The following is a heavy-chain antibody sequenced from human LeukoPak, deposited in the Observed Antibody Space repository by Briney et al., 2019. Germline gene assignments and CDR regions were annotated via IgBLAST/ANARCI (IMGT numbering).Heavy chain of an antibody. Sequence: QPGGSLRLSCAASGFTVSSNYMSWVRQAPGKGLEWVSVIYSGGSTYYADSVKGRFTISRDNSKNTLYLQMNSLRAEDTAVYYCAKDQGKYSSSWAFDYWGQGTLVTVSS. J-gene: IGHJ4*02. CDR3: AKDQGKYSSSWAFDY. D-gene: IGHD6-13*01. CDR1: GFTVSSNY. V-gene: IGHV3-66*01. CDR2: IYSGGST.